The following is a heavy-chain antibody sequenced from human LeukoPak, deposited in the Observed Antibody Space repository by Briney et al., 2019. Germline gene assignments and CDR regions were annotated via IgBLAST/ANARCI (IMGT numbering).Heavy chain of an antibody. CDR2: IRSKAYGGTT. CDR1: GFTFGDYA. V-gene: IGHV3-49*04. D-gene: IGHD6-19*01. Sequence: GGSLRLSCTASGFTFGDYAMSWVRQAPGKGLEWVGFIRSKAYGGTTEYAASVKGRFTISRDDSKGIAYLQMNSLKTEDTAVYYCTRDEVAGTNWGQGTLVTVSS. CDR3: TRDEVAGTN. J-gene: IGHJ4*02.